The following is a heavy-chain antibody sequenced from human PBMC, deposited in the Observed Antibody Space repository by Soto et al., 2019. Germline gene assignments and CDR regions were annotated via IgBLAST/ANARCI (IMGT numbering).Heavy chain of an antibody. J-gene: IGHJ5*02. D-gene: IGHD2-2*01. CDR2: INSDGSST. V-gene: IGHV3-74*01. CDR1: GFTFSSYW. CDR3: ARDSRIVVVPAARGGFDP. Sequence: EVQLVESGGGLVQPGGSLRLSCAASGFTFSSYWMHWVRQAPGKGLVWVSRINSDGSSTSYADSVKGRFTISRDNAKNPLYLQMNSLRAEDTAVYYCARDSRIVVVPAARGGFDPWGQGTLVTVSS.